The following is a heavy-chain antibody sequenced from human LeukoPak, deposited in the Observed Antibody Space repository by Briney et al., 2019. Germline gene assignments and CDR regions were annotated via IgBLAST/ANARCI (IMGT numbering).Heavy chain of an antibody. J-gene: IGHJ4*02. CDR2: INHSGST. CDR3: ASAEWVIGRAFDY. Sequence: SETLSLTCTVSGGSISSYYWSWIRQPPGKGLEWIGEINHSGSTNYNPSLKSRVTISVDTSKNQFSLKLSSVTAADTAVYYCASAEWVIGRAFDYWGQGTLVTASS. D-gene: IGHD2/OR15-2a*01. V-gene: IGHV4-34*01. CDR1: GGSISSYY.